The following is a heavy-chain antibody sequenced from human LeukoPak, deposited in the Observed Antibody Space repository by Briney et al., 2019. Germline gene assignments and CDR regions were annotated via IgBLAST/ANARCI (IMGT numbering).Heavy chain of an antibody. CDR3: AKDYSGSPNFRWFDP. D-gene: IGHD1-26*01. CDR2: ISWNSGSI. CDR1: GFTFDDYA. Sequence: GRSLRLSCAASGFTFDDYAMHWVRQAPGKGLEWVSGISWNSGSIGYADSVKGRFTISRDNAKNSLYLQMNSLRAEDTALYYCAKDYSGSPNFRWFDPWGQGTLVTVSS. V-gene: IGHV3-9*01. J-gene: IGHJ5*02.